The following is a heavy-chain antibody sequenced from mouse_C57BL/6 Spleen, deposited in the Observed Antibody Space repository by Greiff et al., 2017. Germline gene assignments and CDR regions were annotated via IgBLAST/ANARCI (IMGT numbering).Heavy chain of an antibody. CDR3: ARGAYGSSYDYAMDY. J-gene: IGHJ4*01. CDR2: INPNNGGT. CDR1: GYTFTDYY. Sequence: VQLQQSGPELVKPGASVKISCKASGYTFTDYYMNWVKQSHGKSLEWIGDINPNNGGTSYNQKFKGKATLTLDKSSSTAYMELRSLTSEDSEVYYCARGAYGSSYDYAMDYWGQGTSVTVSS. D-gene: IGHD1-1*01. V-gene: IGHV1-26*01.